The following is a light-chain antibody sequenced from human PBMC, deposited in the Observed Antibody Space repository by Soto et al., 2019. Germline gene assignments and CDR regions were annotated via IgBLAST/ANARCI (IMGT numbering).Light chain of an antibody. J-gene: IGKJ4*01. CDR3: HQRSNWPPLT. CDR1: QSVSSD. Sequence: EIVLTQSPATLSLSPGERATLSCRASQSVSSDLAWYQQKPGQGPRLLIYDASNRATGIPDRFSGSGSGTDFTLTLSSLEPEDFAVYYCHQRSNWPPLTVGGGTKVEIK. V-gene: IGKV3-11*01. CDR2: DAS.